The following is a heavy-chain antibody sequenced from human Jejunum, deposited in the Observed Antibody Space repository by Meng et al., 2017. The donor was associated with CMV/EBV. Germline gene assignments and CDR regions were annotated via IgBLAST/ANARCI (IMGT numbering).Heavy chain of an antibody. CDR1: IHHRYS. Sequence: QVHLVQSGSELKKPGASCIHHRYSLEWVRQAPGQGLEWMGWIDTNTGNPMYAQDCTGRLVFSLDTSVSTTYLEISSLKAEDTAVYYCARPRGFCSDNRCYPDDWGQGTLVTVSS. CDR3: ARPRGFCSDNRCYPDD. J-gene: IGHJ4*02. CDR2: IDTNTGNP. V-gene: IGHV7-4-1*02. D-gene: IGHD4/OR15-4a*01.